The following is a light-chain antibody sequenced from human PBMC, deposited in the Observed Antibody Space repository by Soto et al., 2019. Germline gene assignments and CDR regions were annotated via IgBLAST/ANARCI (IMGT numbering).Light chain of an antibody. J-gene: IGKJ2*01. CDR1: QSVSSSH. V-gene: IGKV3-20*01. CDR2: GAS. CDR3: QQSYTMPYV. Sequence: EIVLTQSPGTLSSSPGERATLSCRASQSVSSSHLAWYQQKPGQAPRLLIYGASSRATGIPDRFSGSGSGTDFTLTISRLEPEDYATYFCQQSYTMPYVFGPGTKVEIK.